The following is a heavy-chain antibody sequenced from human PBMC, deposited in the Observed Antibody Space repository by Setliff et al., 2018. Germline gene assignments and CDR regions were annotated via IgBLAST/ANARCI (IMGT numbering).Heavy chain of an antibody. J-gene: IGHJ4*02. V-gene: IGHV3-23*01. CDR3: AKDDQIRGHNLDY. D-gene: IGHD3-10*01. Sequence: PGGSLRLSCAASGFTFSSYTMRWVRQAPGKGLEWVSAISGSGGNTYYADSVKGRFAISRDNSNNTLYLQMNSLRADGTATYYCAKDDQIRGHNLDYWGQGTLVTVSS. CDR2: ISGSGGNT. CDR1: GFTFSSYT.